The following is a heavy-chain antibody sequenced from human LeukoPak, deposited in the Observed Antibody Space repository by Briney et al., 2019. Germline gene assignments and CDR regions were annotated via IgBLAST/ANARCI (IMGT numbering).Heavy chain of an antibody. J-gene: IGHJ4*02. CDR1: GFTFSSYG. Sequence: GGSLRLSCAASGFTFSSYGMHWVRQTPGKGLEWVAVISYDGSNKYYADSVKGRFTTSRDNSKNTLYLQMNSLRAEDMAVYYCAKKGSASSGWYWYFDYWGQGTLVTVSS. D-gene: IGHD6-19*01. V-gene: IGHV3-30*18. CDR3: AKKGSASSGWYWYFDY. CDR2: ISYDGSNK.